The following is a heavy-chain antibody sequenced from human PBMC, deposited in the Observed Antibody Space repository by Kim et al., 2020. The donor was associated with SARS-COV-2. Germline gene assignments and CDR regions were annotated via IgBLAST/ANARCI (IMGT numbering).Heavy chain of an antibody. CDR2: NT. V-gene: IGHV1-3*01. CDR3: AREAVAGSFDH. J-gene: IGHJ4*02. Sequence: NTRNSHKFQARVSITRDTSTTTAYLELSGLRSEDTAVYYCAREAVAGSFDHWGQGTLVTVSS. D-gene: IGHD6-19*01.